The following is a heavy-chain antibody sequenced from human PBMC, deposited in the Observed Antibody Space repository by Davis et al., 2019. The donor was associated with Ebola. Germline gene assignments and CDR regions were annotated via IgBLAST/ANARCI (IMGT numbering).Heavy chain of an antibody. CDR2: IWYDGSNK. CDR1: GFTFSSYG. CDR3: ARMDYYDSSALGY. V-gene: IGHV3-33*01. J-gene: IGHJ4*02. D-gene: IGHD3-22*01. Sequence: GESLKISCAASGFTFSSYGMHWVRQAPGKGLEWVAVIWYDGSNKYYADSVKGRFTISRDNSKNTLYLQMNSLRAEGTAVYYCARMDYYDSSALGYWGQGTLVTVSS.